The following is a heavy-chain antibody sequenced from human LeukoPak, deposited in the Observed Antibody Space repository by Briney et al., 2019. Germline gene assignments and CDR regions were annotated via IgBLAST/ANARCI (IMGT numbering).Heavy chain of an antibody. Sequence: ETLSLTCAVSGGSISSNNWWSWVRQAPGKGLEWVGRIKSKTDGGTTDYAAPVKGRFTISRDDSKNTLYLQMNSLKTEDTAVYYCTTESLLYAFDIWGQGTMVTVSS. D-gene: IGHD1-26*01. CDR3: TTESLLYAFDI. V-gene: IGHV3-15*01. J-gene: IGHJ3*02. CDR2: IKSKTDGGTT. CDR1: GGSISSNNW.